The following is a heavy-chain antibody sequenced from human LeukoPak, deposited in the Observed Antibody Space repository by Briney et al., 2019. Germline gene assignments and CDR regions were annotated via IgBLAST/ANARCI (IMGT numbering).Heavy chain of an antibody. CDR1: GYTFTGHY. CDR2: INPNSGGT. CDR3: ARVVQYYDFWSGYSSFDY. D-gene: IGHD3-3*01. J-gene: IGHJ4*02. Sequence: GASVKVSCKASGYTFTGHYMHWVRQAPGQGLEWMGWINPNSGGTNYAQKFQGRVTMTRDTSISTAYMELSRLRSDDTAVYYCARVVQYYDFWSGYSSFDYWGQGTLVTVSS. V-gene: IGHV1-2*02.